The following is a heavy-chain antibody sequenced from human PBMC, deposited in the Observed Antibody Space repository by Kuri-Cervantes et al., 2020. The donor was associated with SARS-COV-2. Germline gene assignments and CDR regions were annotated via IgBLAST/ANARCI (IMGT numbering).Heavy chain of an antibody. V-gene: IGHV3-23*01. Sequence: GESLKISCAASGFTFSSYAMSWVRQAPGKGLEWVSAISGSGGSTYYADSVKGRFNISRDNAKNSLYLQMNSLRAEDTAVYYCARDRGIVETFDYWGQGTLVTVSS. CDR1: GFTFSSYA. CDR3: ARDRGIVETFDY. J-gene: IGHJ4*02. CDR2: ISGSGGST. D-gene: IGHD2/OR15-2a*01.